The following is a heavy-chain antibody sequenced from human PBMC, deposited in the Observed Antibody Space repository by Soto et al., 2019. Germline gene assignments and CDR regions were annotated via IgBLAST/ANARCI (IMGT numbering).Heavy chain of an antibody. D-gene: IGHD6-19*01. Sequence: ASVKVSCKASGYTFTGYYMHWVRQAPGQGLEWMGWINPNSGGTNYAQKFQGWVTMTRDTSISTAYMELSRLRSDDTAVYYCAVSIAVAGDDYYYYGMDVWGQGTTVTVSS. CDR3: AVSIAVAGDDYYYYGMDV. CDR2: INPNSGGT. V-gene: IGHV1-2*04. J-gene: IGHJ6*02. CDR1: GYTFTGYY.